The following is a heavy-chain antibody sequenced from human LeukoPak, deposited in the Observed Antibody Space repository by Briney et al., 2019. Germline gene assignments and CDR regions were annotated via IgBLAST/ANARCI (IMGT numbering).Heavy chain of an antibody. V-gene: IGHV3-30*03. Sequence: PGGSLRLSCAASGFTFSSYGMHWVRQAPGKGLEWVAVISYDGSNKYYADSVKGRFTISGDNAKNSLYLQMDSLRDEDTAVYYCARDRDYAFDYWGQGTLVTVSS. CDR2: ISYDGSNK. D-gene: IGHD4-17*01. J-gene: IGHJ4*02. CDR1: GFTFSSYG. CDR3: ARDRDYAFDY.